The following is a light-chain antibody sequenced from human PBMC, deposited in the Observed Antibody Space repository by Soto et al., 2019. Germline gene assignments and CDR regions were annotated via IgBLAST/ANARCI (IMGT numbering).Light chain of an antibody. Sequence: IQMTQSPPTLSASVGDRVTITFRASQSISSWLAWYQQKPGKAPRLLIYDVFNLESGVPSRFSGSGSGTEFTLTISSLQPDDFATYYCQQYQSHASSTLGQGTKVDIK. CDR3: QQYQSHASST. CDR2: DVF. V-gene: IGKV1-5*01. CDR1: QSISSW. J-gene: IGKJ2*02.